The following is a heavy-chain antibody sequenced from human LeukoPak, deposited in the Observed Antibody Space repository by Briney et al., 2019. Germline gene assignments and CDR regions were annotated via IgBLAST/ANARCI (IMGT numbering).Heavy chain of an antibody. CDR3: ARVGAPPGYSSSWSPAGYYFDY. D-gene: IGHD6-13*01. CDR1: GGSISSGDYY. J-gene: IGHJ4*02. CDR2: IYYSGST. V-gene: IGHV4-30-4*01. Sequence: SETLSLTCTVSGGSISSGDYYWSRIRQPPGKGLEWIGYIYYSGSTYYNPSLKSRVTISVDTSKNQFSLKLSSVTAADTAVYYCARVGAPPGYSSSWSPAGYYFDYWGQGTLVTVSS.